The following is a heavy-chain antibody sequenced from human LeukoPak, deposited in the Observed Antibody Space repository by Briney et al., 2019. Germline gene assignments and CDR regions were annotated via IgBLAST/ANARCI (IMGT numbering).Heavy chain of an antibody. J-gene: IGHJ5*02. CDR1: GGSISSHY. D-gene: IGHD6-13*01. CDR3: ARDNSSSSDGFDP. CDR2: IYYSGNT. Sequence: SETLSLTRTVSGGSISSHYWNWIRQPPGKGLEWIGYIYYSGNTKYKPSLKSRVTISVDTSKNQFSLKLTSVTAADTAVYYCARDNSSSSDGFDPWGQGTLVTVSS. V-gene: IGHV4-59*11.